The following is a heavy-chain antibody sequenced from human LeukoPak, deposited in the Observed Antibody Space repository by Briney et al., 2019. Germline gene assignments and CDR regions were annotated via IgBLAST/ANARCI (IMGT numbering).Heavy chain of an antibody. CDR2: ISSSSSYI. Sequence: GGSLRLSCAASGFTFSSYWMSWVRQAPGKGLEWVSSISSSSSYIYYADSVKGRFTISRDNAKNSLYLQMNSLRAEDTAVYYCARDPTAVSNQPQYYFDFWGQGTLVTVSS. CDR1: GFTFSSYW. V-gene: IGHV3-21*01. J-gene: IGHJ4*02. D-gene: IGHD4-17*01. CDR3: ARDPTAVSNQPQYYFDF.